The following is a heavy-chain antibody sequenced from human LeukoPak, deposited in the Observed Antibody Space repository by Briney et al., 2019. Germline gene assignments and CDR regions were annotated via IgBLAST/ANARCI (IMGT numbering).Heavy chain of an antibody. CDR2: IKSEAAGGAT. CDR1: GYRFNSYW. CDR3: TLDPFWGS. V-gene: IGHV3-15*01. D-gene: IGHD7-27*01. J-gene: IGHJ5*02. Sequence: GESPKISCKGSGYRFNSYWMNWVRQAPGKGLEWVGRIKSEAAGGATDYAAPVIGRFTISRDDSNDTLYLQMNSLKTEDTVLYYCTLDPFWGSWGQGTLVTVSS.